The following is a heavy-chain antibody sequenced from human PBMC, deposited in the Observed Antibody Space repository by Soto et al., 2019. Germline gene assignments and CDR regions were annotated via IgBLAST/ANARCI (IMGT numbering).Heavy chain of an antibody. CDR2: IIPIFGTA. Sequence: QVQLVQSGAEVKKPGSWVKVSCKASGGTFSSYAISWVRQAPGQGLEWMGGIIPIFGTANYAQKFQGRVTITADKSTSTAYRELSSLRSEDTAVYYCARDRGLVVRGHFDYWGQGTLVTVSS. J-gene: IGHJ4*02. V-gene: IGHV1-69*06. CDR3: ARDRGLVVRGHFDY. D-gene: IGHD2-15*01. CDR1: GGTFSSYA.